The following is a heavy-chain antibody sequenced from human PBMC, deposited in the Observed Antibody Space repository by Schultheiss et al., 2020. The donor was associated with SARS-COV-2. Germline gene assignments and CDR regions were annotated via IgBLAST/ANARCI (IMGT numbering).Heavy chain of an antibody. D-gene: IGHD3-10*01. J-gene: IGHJ4*02. CDR3: ARHGGRYSIKYHFDS. CDR1: GFTFSSYA. CDR2: ISSNGGST. V-gene: IGHV3-64D*06. Sequence: GGSLRLSCSASGFTFSSYAMHWVRQAPGKGLEYVSAISSNGGSTYYADSVKGRFTISRDNSKNTLYLQMSSLRAEDTAVYYCARHGGRYSIKYHFDSWGQGTQVTVSS.